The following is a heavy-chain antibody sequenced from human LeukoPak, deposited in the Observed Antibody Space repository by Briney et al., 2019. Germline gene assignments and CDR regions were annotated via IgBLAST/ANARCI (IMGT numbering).Heavy chain of an antibody. CDR1: GDSISSGDYY. V-gene: IGHV4-61*02. CDR2: ISSSGST. D-gene: IGHD4-17*01. CDR3: ARVNFPYGAYFDY. Sequence: PSQTLSLTCTVSGDSISSGDYYWSWIRQPAGKGLEWIGRISSSGSTNYNPSLKSRVTISVDTSKNQFSLKLSSVTAADTAVYYCARVNFPYGAYFDYWGQGTLVTVSS. J-gene: IGHJ4*02.